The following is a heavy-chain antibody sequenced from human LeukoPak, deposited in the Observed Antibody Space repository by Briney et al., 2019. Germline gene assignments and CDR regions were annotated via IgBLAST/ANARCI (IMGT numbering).Heavy chain of an antibody. D-gene: IGHD6-13*01. V-gene: IGHV3-48*01. Sequence: PGGSLRLSCAASGFTFSSYSMNWVRQAPGKGLEWVSYISSSSSTIYYADSVKGRFTISRDNAKNSLYLQMNSLRAEDTAVYYCARGSSSWPTYFDYWGQGTLVTVSS. CDR3: ARGSSSWPTYFDY. J-gene: IGHJ4*02. CDR2: ISSSSSTI. CDR1: GFTFSSYS.